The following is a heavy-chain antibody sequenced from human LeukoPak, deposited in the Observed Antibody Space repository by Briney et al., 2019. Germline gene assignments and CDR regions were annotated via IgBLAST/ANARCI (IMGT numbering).Heavy chain of an antibody. D-gene: IGHD5-18*01. Sequence: SETLSLTCTVSGGSISSSSAYCGWIRQPPGKVLWWIGSIYYSKNTYYNPALKRRVTISADTSKNQFALTLGSVSATDTAVYYCVSPRGFSYGYFDYWGQETLVTVSS. CDR3: VSPRGFSYGYFDY. V-gene: IGHV4-39*01. CDR2: IYYSKNT. CDR1: GGSISSSSAY. J-gene: IGHJ4*02.